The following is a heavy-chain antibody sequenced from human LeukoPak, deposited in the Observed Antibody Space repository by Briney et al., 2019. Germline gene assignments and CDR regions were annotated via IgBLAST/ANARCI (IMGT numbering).Heavy chain of an antibody. CDR1: GFTFSSYG. J-gene: IGHJ4*02. V-gene: IGHV3-30*03. D-gene: IGHD4-17*01. CDR3: ARYGPEVYYFDY. Sequence: PGRSLRLSCAASGFTFSSYGMHWVRQAPGKGLKWVAVISYDGSNKYYADSVKGRFTISRDNSKNTLYLQMNSLRAEDTAVYYCARYGPEVYYFDYWGQGTLVTVSS. CDR2: ISYDGSNK.